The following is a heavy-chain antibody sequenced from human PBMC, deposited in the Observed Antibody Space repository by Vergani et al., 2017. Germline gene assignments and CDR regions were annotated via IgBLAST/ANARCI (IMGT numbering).Heavy chain of an antibody. CDR2: IYYSGST. V-gene: IGHV4-4*02. CDR3: ARGALDSIAARPDYYYGMDV. J-gene: IGHJ6*02. D-gene: IGHD6-6*01. Sequence: QVQLQESGPGLVKPSGTLSLTCAVSGGSISSSNWWSWVRQPPGKGLEWIGEIYYSGSTYYNPSLKSRVTISVDTSKNQFSLKLSSVTAADTAVYYCARGALDSIAARPDYYYGMDVWGQGTMVTVSS. CDR1: GGSISSSNW.